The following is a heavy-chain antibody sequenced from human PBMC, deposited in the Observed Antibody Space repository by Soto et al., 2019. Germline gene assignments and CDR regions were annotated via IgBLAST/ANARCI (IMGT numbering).Heavy chain of an antibody. V-gene: IGHV2-5*02. Sequence: SGPTLVNPTQTLTLPCTFSGFSLSTSAVGVGWIRQPPGKALEWLALIYWDDDKRYSPSLKSRLTITRDTSKNQVVLTITNMDPVDTATSYCAHRQGSSNFDYWGQGTLVTVSS. CDR1: GFSLSTSAVG. D-gene: IGHD6-6*01. CDR2: IYWDDDK. J-gene: IGHJ4*02. CDR3: AHRQGSSNFDY.